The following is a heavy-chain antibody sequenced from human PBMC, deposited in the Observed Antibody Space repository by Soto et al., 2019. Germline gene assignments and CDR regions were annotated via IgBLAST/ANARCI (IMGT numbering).Heavy chain of an antibody. J-gene: IGHJ4*02. V-gene: IGHV1-18*01. D-gene: IGHD1-1*01. CDR2: ISAHNGNT. Sequence: QVHLVQSGAEVKKPGASVKVSCKASGYGFTTYGITWVRQAPGQGLEWMAWISAHNGNTNYAQKLQGRVTVARDTPTSTAYMELRSLRADDTAVYYCARGRYGDYWGQGALVTVSS. CDR3: ARGRYGDY. CDR1: GYGFTTYG.